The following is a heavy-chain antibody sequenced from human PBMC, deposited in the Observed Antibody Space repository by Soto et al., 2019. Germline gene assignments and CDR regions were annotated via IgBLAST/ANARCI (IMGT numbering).Heavy chain of an antibody. CDR2: INSDGSST. V-gene: IGHV3-74*01. CDR1: GFTFSSYL. Sequence: AWSLRLSCAACGFTFSSYLMHWVRQATGKGQVWVSRINSDGSSTSYADSVKGRFTISRDNAKNTLYLQMNSLRAEDTAVYYCARVEVAVAGTREKRYGMDVWGQGTTVTVSS. J-gene: IGHJ6*02. CDR3: ARVEVAVAGTREKRYGMDV. D-gene: IGHD6-19*01.